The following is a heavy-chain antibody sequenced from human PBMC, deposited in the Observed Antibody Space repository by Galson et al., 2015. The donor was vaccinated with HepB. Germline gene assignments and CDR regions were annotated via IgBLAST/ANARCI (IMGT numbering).Heavy chain of an antibody. Sequence: CAISGDSVSSNSAAWNWIRQSPSRGLEWLGRTYYRSKWYNDYAVSVKSRITINPDTSKNQFSLQLNSVTPEDTTVYYCARSIVVVPAAMGWDFDYWGQGTLVTVSS. D-gene: IGHD2-2*01. J-gene: IGHJ4*02. V-gene: IGHV6-1*01. CDR2: TYYRSKWYN. CDR3: ARSIVVVPAAMGWDFDY. CDR1: GDSVSSNSAA.